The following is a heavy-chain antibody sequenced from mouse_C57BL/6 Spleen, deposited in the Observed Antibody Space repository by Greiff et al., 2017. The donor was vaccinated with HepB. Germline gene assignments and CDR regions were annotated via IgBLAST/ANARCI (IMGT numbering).Heavy chain of an antibody. Sequence: VQLQQSGPELVKPGASVKIPCKASGYTFTDYNMDWVKQSHGKSLEWIGDINPNNGGTIYNQKFKGKATLTVDKSSSTAYMELRSLTSEDTAVYYCARSMINYYAMDYWGQGTSVTVSS. CDR1: GYTFTDYN. D-gene: IGHD2-4*01. CDR2: INPNNGGT. CDR3: ARSMINYYAMDY. J-gene: IGHJ4*01. V-gene: IGHV1-18*01.